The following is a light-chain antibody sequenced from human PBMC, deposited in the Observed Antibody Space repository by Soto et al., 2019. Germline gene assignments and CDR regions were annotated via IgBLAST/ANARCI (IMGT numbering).Light chain of an antibody. CDR2: EVS. CDR1: SSDVGGYNY. J-gene: IGLJ1*01. V-gene: IGLV2-8*01. Sequence: QSALTQPPSASGSPGQSVTIYCAGTSSDVGGYNYVSWYQQYPGKVPKLMIYEVSERPSGVPDRFSGSKSGNTAFLTVSGLQAEDEADYYCLSYADTAYVFGTGTMVTVL. CDR3: LSYADTAYV.